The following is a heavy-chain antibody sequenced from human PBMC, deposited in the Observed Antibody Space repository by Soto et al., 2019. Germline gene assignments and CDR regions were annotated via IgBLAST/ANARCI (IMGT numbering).Heavy chain of an antibody. D-gene: IGHD5-12*01. CDR2: IYPGDSDT. CDR3: ARNSGLNAFDI. V-gene: IGHV5-51*01. CDR1: GYSFTTYW. Sequence: PGESLKISCKASGYSFTTYWIGWVRQMPGKGLEWMGIIYPGDSDTKYSPSFQGQVTISADTSISTAYLQWTSLKASDTAMYYCARNSGLNAFDIWGQGTMVTVSS. J-gene: IGHJ3*02.